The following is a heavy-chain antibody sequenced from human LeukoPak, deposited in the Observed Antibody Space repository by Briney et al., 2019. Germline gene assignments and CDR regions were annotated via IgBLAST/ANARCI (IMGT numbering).Heavy chain of an antibody. D-gene: IGHD4-17*01. V-gene: IGHV3-74*01. J-gene: IGHJ6*02. CDR3: ARDFTYGDYLYYYGMDV. CDR2: INSDGSST. Sequence: GGSLRLSCAASGFTFSSYWMHWVRQAPGKGLVWVSRINSDGSSTSYADSVKGRFTISRDNAKNTLYLQMNSLRAEDTAAYYCARDFTYGDYLYYYGMDVWGQGTTVTVSS. CDR1: GFTFSSYW.